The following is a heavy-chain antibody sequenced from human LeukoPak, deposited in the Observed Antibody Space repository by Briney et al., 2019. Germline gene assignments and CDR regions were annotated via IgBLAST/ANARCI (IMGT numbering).Heavy chain of an antibody. CDR1: GFTFSTYN. CDR2: ISSSGSTI. CDR3: ARAMAAGTVY. D-gene: IGHD6-13*01. V-gene: IGHV3-48*03. Sequence: PGGSLRLSCAASGFTFSTYNMNWVRQAPGKGLEWVSYISSSGSTIYYADSVKGRFTISRDNAKNSLYLQMNSLRAEDTAVYYCARAMAAGTVYWGQGTLVTASS. J-gene: IGHJ4*02.